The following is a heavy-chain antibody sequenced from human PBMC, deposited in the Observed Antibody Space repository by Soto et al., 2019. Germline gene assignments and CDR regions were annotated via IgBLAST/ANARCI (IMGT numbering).Heavy chain of an antibody. D-gene: IGHD3-22*01. CDR3: AKPQPYPYYYDSSGYRQLLPWFDP. V-gene: IGHV3-23*01. CDR1: GFTFSSYA. J-gene: IGHJ5*02. CDR2: ISGSGGST. Sequence: PGGSLRLSCAASGFTFSSYAMSWVRQAPGKGLEWVSAISGSGGSTYYADSVKGRFTISRDNSKNTLYLQMNSLRAEDTAVYYCAKPQPYPYYYDSSGYRQLLPWFDPWGQGTLVTVSS.